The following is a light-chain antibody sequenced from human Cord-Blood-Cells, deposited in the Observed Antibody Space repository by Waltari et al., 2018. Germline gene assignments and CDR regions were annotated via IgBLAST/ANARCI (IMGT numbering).Light chain of an antibody. CDR1: SSDVGGYNY. CDR2: EVS. CDR3: SSYAGSNNYV. Sequence: QSALTQPPSASGSPGQSVTISCTGTSSDVGGYNYVAWYQQPPSKAPKTIIYEVSKRPSWVPDRFSGSKSGNTASLTVSGLQAEDEADYDCSSYAGSNNYVFGTGTKVTVL. V-gene: IGLV2-8*01. J-gene: IGLJ1*01.